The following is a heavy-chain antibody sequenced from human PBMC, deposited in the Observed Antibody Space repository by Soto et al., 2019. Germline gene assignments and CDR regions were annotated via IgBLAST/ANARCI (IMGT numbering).Heavy chain of an antibody. D-gene: IGHD3-22*01. Sequence: SLRLSCAASGFTFSTYAMSWVRQAPGKGLAWVSGISGSGSSTYYADSVTGRFTISRDNSKNTLYLEMHNLRVEDTAVYYCAKDPPVHNFETSGYWDYFEYWGQGSLVTVSS. CDR1: GFTFSTYA. V-gene: IGHV3-23*01. CDR3: AKDPPVHNFETSGYWDYFEY. CDR2: ISGSGSST. J-gene: IGHJ4*02.